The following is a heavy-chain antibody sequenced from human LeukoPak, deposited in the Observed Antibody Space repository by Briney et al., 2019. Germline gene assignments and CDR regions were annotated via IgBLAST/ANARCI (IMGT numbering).Heavy chain of an antibody. D-gene: IGHD3-10*02. CDR2: ITSDSRYM. CDR3: AELGITMIGGV. CDR1: GFTFSSYN. J-gene: IGHJ6*04. Sequence: GGSLRLPCAASGFTFSSYNMNWVRQAPGKGLEWVSSITSDSRYMYYADSVKGRFTISRDNAKNSLYLQMNSLRAEDTAVYYCAELGITMIGGVWGKGTTVTISS. V-gene: IGHV3-21*01.